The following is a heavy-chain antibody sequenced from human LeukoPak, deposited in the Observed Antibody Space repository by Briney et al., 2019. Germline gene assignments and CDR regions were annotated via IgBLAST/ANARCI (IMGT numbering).Heavy chain of an antibody. V-gene: IGHV3-23*01. CDR2: ISGSGGST. Sequence: GESLRLSCAASGFTFSSYAMSWVRQAPGKGLEWVSAISGSGGSTYYADSVKGRFTISRDNSKNTLYLQMNSLRAEDTAVYYCAKDLIIVVVPAARRRPFDYWGQGTLVTVSS. CDR3: AKDLIIVVVPAARRRPFDY. J-gene: IGHJ4*02. D-gene: IGHD2-2*01. CDR1: GFTFSSYA.